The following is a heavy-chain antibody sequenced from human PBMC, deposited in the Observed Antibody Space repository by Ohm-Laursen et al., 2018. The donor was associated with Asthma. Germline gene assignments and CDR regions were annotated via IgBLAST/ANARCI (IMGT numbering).Heavy chain of an antibody. V-gene: IGHV4-31*03. Sequence: TLSLTCTVSGGTISSGGHYWNWIRQEPGKGLEWIANIYDSGMTYYKASLKSRLTISVDSSKNQLSLILTSVTAADTAVYYCARSPGHHEDYWGQGTLVTVSS. CDR1: GGTISSGGHY. J-gene: IGHJ4*02. CDR2: IYDSGMT. CDR3: ARSPGHHEDY.